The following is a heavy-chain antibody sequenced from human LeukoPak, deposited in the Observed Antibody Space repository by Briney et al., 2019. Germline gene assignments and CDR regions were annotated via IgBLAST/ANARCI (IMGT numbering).Heavy chain of an antibody. CDR1: GGSISSFY. J-gene: IGHJ5*02. CDR3: ARGGYYGSGNDFRFDP. Sequence: PSETLSLTCSVSGGSISSFYCSWIRQPPGKGLEWIGYIYYSGSTNYKPSVKSRVTISVDTSKNQFSLKLSSVTAADTAVYYCARGGYYGSGNDFRFDPWGQGTLVTVSS. D-gene: IGHD3-10*01. CDR2: IYYSGST. V-gene: IGHV4-59*01.